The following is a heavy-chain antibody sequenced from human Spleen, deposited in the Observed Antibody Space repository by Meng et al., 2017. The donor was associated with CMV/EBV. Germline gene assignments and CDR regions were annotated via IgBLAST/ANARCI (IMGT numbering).Heavy chain of an antibody. Sequence: LSCAASGFTFSSYWMHLVRQAPGKGLVWVSCINLDGSSTTYADSVEGRFTISRDNVKNTLYLQMNSLRAEDRAVYYCARGSMATPDYWGQGTLVTVSS. D-gene: IGHD5-24*01. V-gene: IGHV3-74*01. CDR3: ARGSMATPDY. CDR2: INLDGSST. CDR1: GFTFSSYW. J-gene: IGHJ4*02.